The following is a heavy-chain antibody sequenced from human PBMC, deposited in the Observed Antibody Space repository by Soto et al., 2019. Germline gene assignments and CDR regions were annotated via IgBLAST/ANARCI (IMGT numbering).Heavy chain of an antibody. V-gene: IGHV3-9*01. Sequence: EVQLVESGGGLVQPGRSLRLSCAAPGFTFDDYAMHWVRQAPGKGLEWISGINWNSGTIDYADSVKGRFTISRDNAKNSLYLQMNSLRLEDTALYYCAKAPPDGDAAFGVWGQGTMVTVSS. J-gene: IGHJ3*01. CDR1: GFTFDDYA. CDR3: AKAPPDGDAAFGV. CDR2: INWNSGTI. D-gene: IGHD3-3*01.